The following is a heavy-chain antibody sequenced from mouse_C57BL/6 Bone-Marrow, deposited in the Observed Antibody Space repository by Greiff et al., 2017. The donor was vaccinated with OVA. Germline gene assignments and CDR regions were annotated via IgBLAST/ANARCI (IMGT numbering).Heavy chain of an antibody. CDR3: ARDPSTAQATGYYFDY. D-gene: IGHD3-2*02. Sequence: EVQVVESGGGLVKPGGSLKLSCAASGFTFSSYAMSWVRQTPEKRLEWVATISDGGSYTYYPDNVKGRFTISRDNAKNNLYLQMSHLKSEDTAMYYCARDPSTAQATGYYFDYWGQGTTLTVSS. V-gene: IGHV5-4*01. CDR1: GFTFSSYA. J-gene: IGHJ2*01. CDR2: ISDGGSYT.